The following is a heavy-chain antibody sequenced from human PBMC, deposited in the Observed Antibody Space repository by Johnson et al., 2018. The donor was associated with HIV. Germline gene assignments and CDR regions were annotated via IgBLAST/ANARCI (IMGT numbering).Heavy chain of an antibody. V-gene: IGHV3-43D*03. CDR3: ASDGWELLGVAAFDV. D-gene: IGHD1-26*01. Sequence: VQLVESGGGVVQPGRSLRLSCAASGFTFDDYAMHWVRQAPGKGLEWVSLISWDGGSTYYADSVKGRFTISRDNSKNSLYLQMNSLRPEDTAVYYCASDGWELLGVAAFDVWGQGTLVTVSS. CDR1: GFTFDDYA. CDR2: ISWDGGST. J-gene: IGHJ3*01.